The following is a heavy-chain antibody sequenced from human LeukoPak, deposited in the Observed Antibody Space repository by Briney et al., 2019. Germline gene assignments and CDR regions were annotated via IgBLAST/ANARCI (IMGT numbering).Heavy chain of an antibody. J-gene: IGHJ4*02. CDR3: ARFYDSSGNYFDY. CDR1: GGSISSSSYY. V-gene: IGHV4-39*07. Sequence: TSETLSLTCTVSGGSISSSSYYWGWIRQPPGKGLEWIGSIYYSGSTYYNPSLKSRVTISVDTSKNQFSLKLSSVTAADTAVYYCARFYDSSGNYFDYWGQGTLVTVSS. CDR2: IYYSGST. D-gene: IGHD3-22*01.